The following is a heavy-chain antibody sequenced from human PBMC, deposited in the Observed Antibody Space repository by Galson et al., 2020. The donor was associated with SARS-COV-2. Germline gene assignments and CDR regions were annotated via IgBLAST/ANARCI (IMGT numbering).Heavy chain of an antibody. Sequence: GGSLILSCAAPGFTFSDHAIHRVRQAPGKGLEWVAQIWYDGSNKFYVASVKGRFTISRDNTENTVDLQMNNLRAEDTAVYYCARDGQYISGWALDYWGQGTLVTVSS. CDR1: GFTFSDHA. V-gene: IGHV3-33*08. D-gene: IGHD6-19*01. J-gene: IGHJ4*02. CDR2: IWYDGSNK. CDR3: ARDGQYISGWALDY.